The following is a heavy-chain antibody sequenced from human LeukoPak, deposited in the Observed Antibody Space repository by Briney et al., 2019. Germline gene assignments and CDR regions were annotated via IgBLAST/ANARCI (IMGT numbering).Heavy chain of an antibody. CDR2: ISGSGGST. V-gene: IGHV3-23*01. CDR1: GFTFSSYA. CDR3: AKDRIAVAAHNWFDP. J-gene: IGHJ5*02. Sequence: PGGSLRLSCAASGFTFSSYAMSWVRQAPGKGLEWVSAISGSGGSTYYADSVKGRFTISRDNSKDTLYLQMNSLRAEDTAVYYCAKDRIAVAAHNWFDPWGQGTLVTVSS. D-gene: IGHD6-19*01.